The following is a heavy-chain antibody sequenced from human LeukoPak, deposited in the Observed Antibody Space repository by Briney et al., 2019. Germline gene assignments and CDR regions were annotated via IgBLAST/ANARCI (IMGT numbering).Heavy chain of an antibody. CDR2: ISSSSSYI. Sequence: PGGSLRLSCAASGFTFSSYEMNWVRQAPGKGLEWVSSISSSSSYIYYADSVKGRFTISRDNAKNSLYLQMNSLRAEDTAVYYCARDGHGYDQAFDYWGQGTLVTVSS. CDR1: GFTFSSYE. J-gene: IGHJ4*02. D-gene: IGHD5-12*01. CDR3: ARDGHGYDQAFDY. V-gene: IGHV3-21*01.